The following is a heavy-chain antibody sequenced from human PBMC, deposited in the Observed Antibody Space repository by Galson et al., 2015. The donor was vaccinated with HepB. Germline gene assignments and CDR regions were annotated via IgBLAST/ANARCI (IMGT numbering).Heavy chain of an antibody. V-gene: IGHV4-59*01. J-gene: IGHJ4*02. CDR1: GGSISSYY. D-gene: IGHD1-26*01. CDR2: IYYSGST. Sequence: TLSLTCTVSGGSISSYYWSWIRQPPGKRLEWIGYIYYSGSTFYNPSLKIRVTMSVDTSKNQFSLKLSSVTAADTAVYYCARGTGELLRWGQGTLVTVSS. CDR3: ARGTGELLR.